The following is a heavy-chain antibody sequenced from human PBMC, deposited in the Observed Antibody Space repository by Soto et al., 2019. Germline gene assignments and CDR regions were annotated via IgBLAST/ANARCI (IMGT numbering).Heavy chain of an antibody. CDR2: IIPIFGTT. J-gene: IGHJ6*02. Sequence: QVQLVQSGAEVKKPGSSVKVSCKASGGTFTSFTITWVRQAPGQGLEWMGGIIPIFGTTNYAQKFQGRVAITADGSTTTAYMELSSLTSEDTAMYYCARETTTVTRDYFYYGMDVWGQGTTVTVSS. D-gene: IGHD4-17*01. CDR1: GGTFTSFT. CDR3: ARETTTVTRDYFYYGMDV. V-gene: IGHV1-69*01.